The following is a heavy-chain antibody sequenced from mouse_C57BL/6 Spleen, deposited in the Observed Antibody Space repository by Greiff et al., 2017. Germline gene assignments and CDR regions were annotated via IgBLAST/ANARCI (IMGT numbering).Heavy chain of an antibody. J-gene: IGHJ2*01. CDR3: ARSGLRQGYYFDY. D-gene: IGHD2-4*01. Sequence: VQLQQSGPVLVKPGASVKMSCKASGYTFTDYYMNWVKQSHGKSLEWIGVINPYNGGTSYNQKFKGKATLTVAKSSSTAYMELNSLTSEDSAVYYCARSGLRQGYYFDYWGQGTTLTVSS. V-gene: IGHV1-19*01. CDR1: GYTFTDYY. CDR2: INPYNGGT.